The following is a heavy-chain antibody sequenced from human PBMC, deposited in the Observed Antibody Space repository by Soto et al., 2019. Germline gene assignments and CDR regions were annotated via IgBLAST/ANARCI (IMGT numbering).Heavy chain of an antibody. V-gene: IGHV3-23*01. J-gene: IGHJ4*02. CDR3: AKGYSTGWSEGYFDY. Sequence: EGSLRLSCAASGFTFSTYAMGWVRQAPGKGLEWVSSISGTLSTYYADSVRGQFTISRDNSKNTLYLQINSLRPDDTAVYFCAKGYSTGWSEGYFDYWGQGALVTVSS. D-gene: IGHD6-19*01. CDR2: ISGTLST. CDR1: GFTFSTYA.